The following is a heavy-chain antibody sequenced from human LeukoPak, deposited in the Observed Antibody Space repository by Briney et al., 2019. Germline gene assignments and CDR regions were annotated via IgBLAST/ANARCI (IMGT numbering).Heavy chain of an antibody. V-gene: IGHV3-66*02. D-gene: IGHD2-2*02. CDR1: GFTFSSYA. Sequence: PGGSLRLSCAASGFTFSSYAMSWVRQAPAKGLDWVSVIYSGGSTYYADSVKGRFTISRDNSKNTLYLQMNSLRAEDTAVYYCARGRRDIVVVPAAVPTNFDYWGQGTLVTVSS. CDR3: ARGRRDIVVVPAAVPTNFDY. J-gene: IGHJ4*02. CDR2: IYSGGST.